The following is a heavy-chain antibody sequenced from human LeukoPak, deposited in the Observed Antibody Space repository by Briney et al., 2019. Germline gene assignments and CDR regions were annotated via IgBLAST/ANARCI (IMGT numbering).Heavy chain of an antibody. Sequence: SETLSLTCAVYGGPFSGYYWSWIRQPPGKGLEWIGEINHSGSTNYNPSLKSRVTISVDTSKNQFSLKLGSVTAADTAVYYCARGSGGTWYFDYWGQGTLVTVSS. V-gene: IGHV4-34*01. CDR1: GGPFSGYY. CDR3: ARGSGGTWYFDY. CDR2: INHSGST. D-gene: IGHD2-15*01. J-gene: IGHJ4*02.